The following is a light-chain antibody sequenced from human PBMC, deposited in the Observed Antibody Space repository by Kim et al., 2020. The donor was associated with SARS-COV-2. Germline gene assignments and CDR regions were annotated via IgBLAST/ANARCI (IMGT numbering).Light chain of an antibody. CDR3: SVLHNGGRP. J-gene: IGLJ2*01. Sequence: PGGPVPLPCGSSPGPVTNGHYPYWFQQKPGQVPRTLIYDTSNKDSWTPARFSGSLLGGKAALTLSDAQPEDEADYYCSVLHNGGRPFGGGTQLTVL. CDR2: DTS. V-gene: IGLV7-46*01. CDR1: PGPVTNGHY.